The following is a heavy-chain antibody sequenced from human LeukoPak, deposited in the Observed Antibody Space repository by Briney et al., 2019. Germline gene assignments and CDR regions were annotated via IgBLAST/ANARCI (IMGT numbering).Heavy chain of an antibody. CDR1: GGSIGSYY. V-gene: IGHV4-59*01. D-gene: IGHD4-17*01. CDR2: IYYSGST. CDR3: ASGYYGTRTLAFDY. J-gene: IGHJ4*02. Sequence: SETLSLACTVSGGSIGSYYWSWIRQPPGKGLEWIGYIYYSGSTNYNPSLKSRVTISVDTSKNQFSLKLSSVTAADTAVYYCASGYYGTRTLAFDYWGQGTLVTVSS.